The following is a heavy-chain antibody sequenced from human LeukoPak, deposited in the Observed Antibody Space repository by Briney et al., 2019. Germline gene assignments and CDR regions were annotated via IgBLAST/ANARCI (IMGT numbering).Heavy chain of an antibody. CDR2: IIPILGIA. J-gene: IGHJ4*02. V-gene: IGHV1-69*04. Sequence: GASVKVSCKASGGTLSRYAITWVRQAPGQGLEWMGRIIPILGIANYAQKFQGRVTITADKSTSTAYMELSSLRSEDTAVYYCARDPLSPGDYGGTVDYWGQGTLVTVSS. CDR1: GGTLSRYA. D-gene: IGHD4-23*01. CDR3: ARDPLSPGDYGGTVDY.